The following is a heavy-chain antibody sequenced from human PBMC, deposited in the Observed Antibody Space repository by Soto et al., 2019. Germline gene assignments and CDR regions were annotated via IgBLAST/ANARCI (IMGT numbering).Heavy chain of an antibody. CDR3: TTDGGYSYGSYYYYGMDV. D-gene: IGHD5-18*01. Sequence: GGSLRLSCAASGFTFSNAWMNWVRQAPGKGLEWVGRIKSKTDGGTTDYAAPVKGRFTISRDDSKNTLYLQMNSLKTEDTAVYYCTTDGGYSYGSYYYYGMDVWGQGTTVTVSS. V-gene: IGHV3-15*07. J-gene: IGHJ6*02. CDR1: GFTFSNAW. CDR2: IKSKTDGGTT.